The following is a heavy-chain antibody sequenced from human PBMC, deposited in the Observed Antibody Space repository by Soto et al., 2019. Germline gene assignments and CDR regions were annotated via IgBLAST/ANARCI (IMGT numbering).Heavy chain of an antibody. D-gene: IGHD6-13*01. CDR2: ISGGTSST. J-gene: IGHJ4*02. V-gene: IGHV3-23*01. CDR3: AKERWAAAGTPTLDY. Sequence: EVQLLESGGGLVQPGGSLRLSCAASGFTFSSYAMSWVRQAPGKGLEGVSAISGGTSSTYYADSVKGRFTISRDNCKNTMYLQMNTLRAEDTAVYYCAKERWAAAGTPTLDYWGQGTLVTVSS. CDR1: GFTFSSYA.